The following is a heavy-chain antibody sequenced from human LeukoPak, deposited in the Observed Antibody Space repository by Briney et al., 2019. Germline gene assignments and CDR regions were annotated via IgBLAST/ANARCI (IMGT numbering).Heavy chain of an antibody. CDR2: INPNSGGT. Sequence: ASVKVSCKASGYTFTGYYMHWVRQAPGQGLEWMGWINPNSGGTNYAQKFQGRVTMTRDTSISTAYMELSRLRSDDTAVYYCARALGYGSAFDIWGQGTMVTVSS. CDR3: ARALGYGSAFDI. CDR1: GYTFTGYY. V-gene: IGHV1-2*02. J-gene: IGHJ3*02. D-gene: IGHD5-12*01.